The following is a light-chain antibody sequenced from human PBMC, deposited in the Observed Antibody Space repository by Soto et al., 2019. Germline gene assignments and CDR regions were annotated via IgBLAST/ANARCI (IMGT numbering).Light chain of an antibody. CDR3: SSYGGSKNLV. CDR1: SSDVGGYDF. V-gene: IGLV2-8*01. Sequence: QSALTKPPSASGSPGQSVTISCTGTSSDVGGYDFVSWYQQHPGKAPKLLIYEVSKRPSGVPDRFSGSKSGNTASLTVSGLQAEDEADYYCSSYGGSKNLVFGGGTKLTVL. CDR2: EVS. J-gene: IGLJ2*01.